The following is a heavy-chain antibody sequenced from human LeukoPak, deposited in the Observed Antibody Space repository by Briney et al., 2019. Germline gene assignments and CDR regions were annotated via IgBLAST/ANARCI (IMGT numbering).Heavy chain of an antibody. J-gene: IGHJ4*02. CDR2: IKSKTDGGTT. D-gene: IGHD3-10*01. CDR1: GFTFINAW. V-gene: IGHV3-15*01. CDR3: TTDTGGSGTYYTFDD. Sequence: GGSLRLSCGASGFTFINAWMSWVRQAPGKGLEWVGRIKSKTDGGTTDYAAPVKGRFSISRDDSKNTLYLQMNSLKTEDTAVYYCTTDTGGSGTYYTFDDWGQGTLVAVSA.